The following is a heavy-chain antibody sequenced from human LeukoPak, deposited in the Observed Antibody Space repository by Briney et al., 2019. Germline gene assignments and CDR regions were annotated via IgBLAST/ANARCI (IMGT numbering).Heavy chain of an antibody. J-gene: IGHJ4*02. CDR2: MNPNSGNT. Sequence: GASVKVSCKASGYSFTRYGITWVRQATGQGLEWMGWMNPNSGNTGYAQKFQGRVTMTRNTSISTAYMELSSLRSEDTAVYYCARGGGRRTNPHWGQGTLVTVSS. V-gene: IGHV1-8*01. CDR1: GYSFTRYG. CDR3: ARGGGRRTNPH. D-gene: IGHD2-15*01.